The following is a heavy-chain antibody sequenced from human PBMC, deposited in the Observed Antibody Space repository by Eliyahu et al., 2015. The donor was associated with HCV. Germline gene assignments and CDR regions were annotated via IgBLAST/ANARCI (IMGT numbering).Heavy chain of an antibody. D-gene: IGHD3-16*02. CDR1: GFXFXXYE. CDR2: ISSSGSTI. CDR3: AREIGLGELSSYDAFDI. J-gene: IGHJ3*02. Sequence: EVQLVESGGGLVQPGGSLRLSCAASGFXFXXYEMXWVRQAPGKGLEWVSYISSSGSTIYYADSVKGRFTISRDNAKNSLYLQMNSLRAEDTAVYYCAREIGLGELSSYDAFDIWGQGTMVTVSS. V-gene: IGHV3-48*03.